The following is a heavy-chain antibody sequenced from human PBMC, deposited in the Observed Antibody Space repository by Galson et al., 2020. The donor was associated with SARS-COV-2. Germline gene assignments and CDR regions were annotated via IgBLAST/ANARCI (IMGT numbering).Heavy chain of an antibody. CDR2: INTDGSST. CDR3: ARDLLMVNPYYYYYGMDV. V-gene: IGHV3-74*03. CDR1: GFALSRYW. Sequence: GESLKISCAASGFALSRYWMHWVRQAPGKGLMWVSYINTDGSSTKYADSVKGRFTISRDNTKNTLYLQMNSLRAEDTAVYYCARDLLMVNPYYYYYGMDVWGQGTTVTVSS. J-gene: IGHJ6*02. D-gene: IGHD2-8*01.